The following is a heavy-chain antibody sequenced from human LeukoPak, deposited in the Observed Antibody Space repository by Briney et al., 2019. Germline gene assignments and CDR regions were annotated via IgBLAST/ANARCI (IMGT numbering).Heavy chain of an antibody. D-gene: IGHD3-22*01. Sequence: ASVKVSCKATSRISCVRKAPGRGIEWMAWIGSYRGDTYYAQKFQGRVTVTTDPSTSTTYMELRSLRSDDTAVYYCARDLWNFDDSGGYNRDFDSWGQGTLVTVSS. J-gene: IGHJ5*01. CDR2: IGSYRGDT. CDR3: ARDLWNFDDSGGYNRDFDS. V-gene: IGHV1-18*01. CDR1: TSR.